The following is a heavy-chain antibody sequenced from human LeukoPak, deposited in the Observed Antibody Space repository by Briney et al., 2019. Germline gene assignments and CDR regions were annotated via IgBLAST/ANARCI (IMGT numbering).Heavy chain of an antibody. CDR3: ARDLGSGVQLWYEVGSYYMDV. D-gene: IGHD5-18*01. J-gene: IGHJ6*03. V-gene: IGHV4-34*01. Sequence: PSETLSLTCAVYGGSFSGYYWSWIRQPPGKGLEWIGEINHSGSTNYNPSLKSRVTISVDTSKNQFSLKLSSVTAEDTAVYYCARDLGSGVQLWYEVGSYYMDVWGKGTTVTVSS. CDR1: GGSFSGYY. CDR2: INHSGST.